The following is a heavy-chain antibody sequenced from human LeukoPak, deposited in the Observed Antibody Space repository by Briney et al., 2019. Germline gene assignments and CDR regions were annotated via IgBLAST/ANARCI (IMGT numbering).Heavy chain of an antibody. CDR2: INYIRTT. D-gene: IGHD6-13*01. V-gene: IGHV4-59*08. J-gene: IGHJ6*02. CDR3: ARSYSSSDHYYYYGMDV. Sequence: PSETLSLTCTVSGGSISSYYWNWIRQPPGKGLEWIGYINYIRTTDYNPSLKSRATISLDTSKNRFSLKLSSVTAADTAMYYCARSYSSSDHYYYYGMDVWGQGTTVTVSS. CDR1: GGSISSYY.